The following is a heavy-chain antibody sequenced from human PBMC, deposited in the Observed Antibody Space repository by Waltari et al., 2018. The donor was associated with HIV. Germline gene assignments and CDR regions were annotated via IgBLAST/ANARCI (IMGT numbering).Heavy chain of an antibody. CDR3: ASGYSSSWRSDYYYYGMDV. V-gene: IGHV3-74*01. D-gene: IGHD6-13*01. Sequence: EVQLVESGGGLVQLGGSMRLSCAAAGFTFSSYWMHWVRQAPGKGLVWVSRINSDGSSTSYADSVKGRFTISRDNAKNTLYLQMNSLRAEDTAVYYCASGYSSSWRSDYYYYGMDVWGQGTTVTVSS. J-gene: IGHJ6*02. CDR2: INSDGSST. CDR1: GFTFSSYW.